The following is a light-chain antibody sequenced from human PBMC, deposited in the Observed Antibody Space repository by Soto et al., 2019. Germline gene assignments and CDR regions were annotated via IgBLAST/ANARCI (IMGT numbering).Light chain of an antibody. CDR2: DVS. V-gene: IGLV2-14*01. CDR1: SSDVGGYNY. CDR3: SSYTSSSTLVV. Sequence: QSVLTQPASVSGSPGQSITISCTGTSSDVGGYNYVSLYQQHPGKAPKLMIYDVSNRPSGVSNRFSGSKSGNTASLTISGLQAEDEAEYYCSSYTSSSTLVVFGGGTKLTVL. J-gene: IGLJ2*01.